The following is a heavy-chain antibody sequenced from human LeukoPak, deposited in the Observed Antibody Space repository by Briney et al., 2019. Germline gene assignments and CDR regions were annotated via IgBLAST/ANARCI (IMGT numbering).Heavy chain of an antibody. D-gene: IGHD3-22*01. CDR2: IYYSGST. CDR1: GVSISRYQ. V-gene: IGHV4-59*01. J-gene: IGHJ4*02. CDR3: ARDYYDSSGYYFKGFDY. Sequence: SETLSLTCTVSGVSISRYQWGWLRQPPGKGLEWIGYIYYSGSTNYNPSLKSRVTISVDTSKNQFSLKLSSVTAADTAVYYCARDYYDSSGYYFKGFDYWGQGTLVTVSS.